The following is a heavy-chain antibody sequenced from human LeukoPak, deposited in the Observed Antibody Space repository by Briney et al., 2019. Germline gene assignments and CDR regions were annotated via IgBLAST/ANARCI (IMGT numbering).Heavy chain of an antibody. CDR3: GSNTHQRVLVSAIAH. CDR2: INPISGGT. J-gene: IGHJ5*02. CDR1: GYTFTAYY. Sequence: GASVKVSCKASGYTFTAYYIHWVRQAPGQGLEWMGWINPISGGTNYAQNFQGRVTLTRDTSISTAYMELSGLRSDDTAVYYCGSNTHQRVLVSAIAHWGQGSLVTVSS. D-gene: IGHD1-26*01. V-gene: IGHV1-2*02.